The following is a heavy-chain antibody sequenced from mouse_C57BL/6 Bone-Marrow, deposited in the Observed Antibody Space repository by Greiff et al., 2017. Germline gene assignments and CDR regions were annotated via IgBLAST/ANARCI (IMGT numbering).Heavy chain of an antibody. J-gene: IGHJ4*01. CDR3: ARGDYYAMDY. CDR2: IYPRSGNT. CDR1: GYTFTSYG. V-gene: IGHV1-81*01. Sequence: QVQLQQSGAELARPGASVKLSCKASGYTFTSYGISWVKQRPGQGLEWIGEIYPRSGNTYYNEKFKGKATLTADKSSSTAYMGLRSLTSEDSAVYFCARGDYYAMDYWGQGTSVTVSS.